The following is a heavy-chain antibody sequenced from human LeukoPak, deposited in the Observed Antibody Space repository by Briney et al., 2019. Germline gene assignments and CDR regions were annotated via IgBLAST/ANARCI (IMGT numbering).Heavy chain of an antibody. CDR3: ARGGYYYDSSGYSRNDAFDI. D-gene: IGHD3-22*01. V-gene: IGHV4-59*08. J-gene: IGHJ3*02. Sequence: PSETLSLTCTVSGGSISSYYWSWIRQPPGKGLEWIGYIYYSGSTNYNPSLKSRVTISVDTSKNQFSLKLSSVTAADTAVYYCARGGYYYDSSGYSRNDAFDIWGQGTMVTVSS. CDR2: IYYSGST. CDR1: GGSISSYY.